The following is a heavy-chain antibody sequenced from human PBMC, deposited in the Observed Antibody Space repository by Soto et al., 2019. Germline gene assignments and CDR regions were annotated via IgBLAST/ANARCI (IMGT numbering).Heavy chain of an antibody. J-gene: IGHJ4*02. Sequence: LETLSLTCAVYGGSFRGYYWSWIRQPPGKGLEWIGQINHSGNTNYNPSLKSRVTISVDTSKNQISLKLSSVTAADTAVYYCARRPVLLPFDYWGQGTLVTVSS. CDR2: INHSGNT. CDR1: GGSFRGYY. CDR3: ARRPVLLPFDY. D-gene: IGHD3-10*01. V-gene: IGHV4-34*01.